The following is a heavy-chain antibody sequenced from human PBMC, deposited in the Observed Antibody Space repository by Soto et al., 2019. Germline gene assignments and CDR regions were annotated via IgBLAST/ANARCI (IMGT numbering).Heavy chain of an antibody. CDR2: ISDSGTT. J-gene: IGHJ4*02. Sequence: SETLSLTSAVSGATINNHYWSWIRQPPGKGLEWIGYISDSGTTNYNPSLKSRVTISPDTSKSQFSLSLTSVTAADTAAYYCTKDGGPRYFFDYWGPGILVTVSS. CDR1: GATINNHY. D-gene: IGHD3-16*01. V-gene: IGHV4-59*11. CDR3: TKDGGPRYFFDY.